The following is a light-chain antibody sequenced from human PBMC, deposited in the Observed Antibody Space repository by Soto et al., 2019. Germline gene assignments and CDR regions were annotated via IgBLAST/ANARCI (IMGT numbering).Light chain of an antibody. V-gene: IGKV3-20*01. CDR2: GAS. CDR3: QQYGPSLWT. CDR1: QSVTDSF. Sequence: EIVLTQSPGTLSLSPGETATLSCRASQSVTDSFLAWYQQRPGQAPRLLIYGASIRATDISDRFSGGGAGTDFTRTISSLEAEDFAVYYCQQYGPSLWTFGQGTKVEIK. J-gene: IGKJ1*01.